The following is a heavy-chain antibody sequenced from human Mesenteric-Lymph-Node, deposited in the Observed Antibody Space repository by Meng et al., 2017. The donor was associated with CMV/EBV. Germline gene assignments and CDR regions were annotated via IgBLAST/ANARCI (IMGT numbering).Heavy chain of an antibody. J-gene: IGHJ4*02. Sequence: WAEGLLKPSGAVSVTCAVYGGSFSGYYWNWIRQSPEKGLEWIGEINHSGSTTYNPSFTSRIIISVDTSTNQISLNMSSVTAADTAVYYCARGSSYDILTGYFDYWGQGALVTVSS. CDR1: GGSFSGYY. CDR3: ARGSSYDILTGYFDY. D-gene: IGHD3-9*01. V-gene: IGHV4-34*01. CDR2: INHSGST.